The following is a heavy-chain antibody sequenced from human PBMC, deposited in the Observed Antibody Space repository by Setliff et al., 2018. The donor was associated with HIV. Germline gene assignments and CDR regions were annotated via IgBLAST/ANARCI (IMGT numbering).Heavy chain of an antibody. CDR3: VNSGYDGDYYYYYMDV. V-gene: IGHV4-39*01. J-gene: IGHJ6*03. D-gene: IGHD3-22*01. CDR1: GDSVIKNNFY. Sequence: TLSLTCSVSGDSVIKNNFYWGWIRQSPAKGLEWIGTLYHGGRTYYNPPLKSRVTIFVDTTKNEFSLNLRSVTAADTAVYFCVNSGYDGDYYYYYMDVWGRGTRVTVSS. CDR2: LYHGGRT.